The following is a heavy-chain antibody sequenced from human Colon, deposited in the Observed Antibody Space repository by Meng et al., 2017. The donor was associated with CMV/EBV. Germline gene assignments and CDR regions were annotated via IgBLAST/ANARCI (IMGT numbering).Heavy chain of an antibody. CDR2: ISGSGGSP. V-gene: IGHV3-23*01. J-gene: IGHJ4*02. D-gene: IGHD3-10*01. CDR1: GFTFSSYA. Sequence: SGFTFSSYATSWVRQAPGKGLEWVSGISGSGGSPYYADSVKGRFSISRDNSKNTVSLKMNSLTAEDTAVYYCAKEGSGSGSSKYYFDYWGQGTLVTVSS. CDR3: AKEGSGSGSSKYYFDY.